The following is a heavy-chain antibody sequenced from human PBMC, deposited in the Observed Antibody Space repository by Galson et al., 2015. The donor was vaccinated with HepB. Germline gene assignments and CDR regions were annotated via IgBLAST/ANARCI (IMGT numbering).Heavy chain of an antibody. CDR2: ISSRSSHI. V-gene: IGHV3-21*01. Sequence: SLRLSCAASGFAFSTYSMNWVRQAPGKGLEWASSISSRSSHIYYAESVKGRFTISRDNAKNSLYLQVNSLRAEDTAVYYCARADSDISGYSVIYAFDMWGQGTMVTVSS. CDR1: GFAFSTYS. CDR3: ARADSDISGYSVIYAFDM. J-gene: IGHJ3*02. D-gene: IGHD3-22*01.